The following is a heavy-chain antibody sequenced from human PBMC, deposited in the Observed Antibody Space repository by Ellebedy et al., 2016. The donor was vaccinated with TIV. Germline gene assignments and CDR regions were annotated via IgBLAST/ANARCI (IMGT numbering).Heavy chain of an antibody. D-gene: IGHD4-17*01. V-gene: IGHV1-58*02. CDR1: GFTFTSSA. J-gene: IGHJ6*02. CDR2: IVVGSGNT. CDR3: AAGAGVTTFMDV. Sequence: AASVKVSCKASGFTFTSSAMQWVRQARGQRLEWIGWIVVGSGNTNYAQKFQERVTITRDMSTSTAYMELSSLRSEDTAVYYCAAGAGVTTFMDVWGQGTTVTVSS.